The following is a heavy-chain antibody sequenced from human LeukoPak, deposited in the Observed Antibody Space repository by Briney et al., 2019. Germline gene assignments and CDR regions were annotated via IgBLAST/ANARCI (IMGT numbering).Heavy chain of an antibody. CDR2: INHSGST. J-gene: IGHJ4*02. V-gene: IGHV4-34*01. CDR1: GGSFSGYY. D-gene: IGHD2-8*02. CDR3: ARGRYWVY. Sequence: KPSETLSLTCAVYGGSFSGYYWSWIRQPPGKGLEWIGEINHSGSTNYNPSLKSRVTISVDTSKNQFSLKLSSVTAADTAVYYCARGRYWVYRGQGTLVTVSS.